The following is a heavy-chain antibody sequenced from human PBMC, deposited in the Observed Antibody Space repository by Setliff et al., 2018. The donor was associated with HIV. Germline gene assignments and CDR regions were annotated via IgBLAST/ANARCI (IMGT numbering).Heavy chain of an antibody. D-gene: IGHD5-12*01. CDR3: ARVMGGATTSNFYYYHMDV. V-gene: IGHV3-21*01. J-gene: IGHJ6*03. CDR1: GFAFSTYS. Sequence: PGGSLRLSCAASGFAFSTYSMNWVRQAPGKRLEWVSSVTSTSTYLYYANSVKGRVTISRDNAKNSPYLQMSSLRAEDTAVYYCARVMGGATTSNFYYYHMDVWGKGTTVTVSS. CDR2: VTSTSTYL.